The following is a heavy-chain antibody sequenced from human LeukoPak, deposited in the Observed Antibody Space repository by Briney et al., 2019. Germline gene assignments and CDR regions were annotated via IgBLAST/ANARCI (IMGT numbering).Heavy chain of an antibody. J-gene: IGHJ4*02. Sequence: GRSLRLSCAASGFTFSTYGIHWVRQAPGKGLEWVSVISYDGGNKYYADSVKGRFTISRDNAKNSLYLQMNSLRDEDTAVYYCARFSTHFDYWGQGTLVTVSS. V-gene: IGHV3-30-3*01. D-gene: IGHD3-3*02. CDR2: ISYDGGNK. CDR3: ARFSTHFDY. CDR1: GFTFSTYG.